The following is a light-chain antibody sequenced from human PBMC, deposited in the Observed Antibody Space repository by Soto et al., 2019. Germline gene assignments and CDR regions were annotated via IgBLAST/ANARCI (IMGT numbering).Light chain of an antibody. CDR3: SSFTSTSTVV. CDR2: EVT. V-gene: IGLV2-14*01. CDR1: SSDVGGYNY. J-gene: IGLJ2*01. Sequence: QSALTQPASVSGSLGQSITISCTGTSSDVGGYNYVSWYQQHPGKDPEVVIFEVTNRPSGVSSRFSGSKSGNTASLTVSGLQAEDEGDYYCSSFTSTSTVVFGGGTKLTVL.